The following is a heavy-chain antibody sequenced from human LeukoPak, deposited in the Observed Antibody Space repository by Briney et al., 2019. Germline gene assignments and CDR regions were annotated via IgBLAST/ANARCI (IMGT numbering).Heavy chain of an antibody. CDR1: GFTFSSYS. J-gene: IGHJ4*02. CDR3: ARERKAGLDY. CDR2: ISSSGSYI. Sequence: GGSLRPSCAASGFTFSSYSMNWVRQAPGKGLEWVSSISSSGSYIYYADSVKGRFTISRDNAKNSLYLQMNSLRAEDTAVYYCARERKAGLDYWGQGTLVSVSS. D-gene: IGHD6-19*01. V-gene: IGHV3-21*01.